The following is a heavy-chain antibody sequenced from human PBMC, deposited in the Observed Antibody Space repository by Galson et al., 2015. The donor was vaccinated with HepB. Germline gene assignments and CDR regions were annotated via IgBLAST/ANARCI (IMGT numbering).Heavy chain of an antibody. Sequence: SVKVSCKASGCTFSTYDIHWVRQAPGQGLEWMGIINPSGGRANYAQKFQDRVTMTRDTSTSTVYMQLSSLTSEDTAVYYCATIRVGFCSTTSRKADDFDIWGQGTMVTVSS. D-gene: IGHD2-2*01. CDR1: GCTFSTYD. J-gene: IGHJ3*02. CDR3: ATIRVGFCSTTSRKADDFDI. CDR2: INPSGGRA. V-gene: IGHV1-46*01.